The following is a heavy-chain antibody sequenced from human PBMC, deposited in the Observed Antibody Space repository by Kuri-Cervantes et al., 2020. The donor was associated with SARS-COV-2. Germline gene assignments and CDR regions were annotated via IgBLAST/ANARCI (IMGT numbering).Heavy chain of an antibody. Sequence: ASVKVSCKASGYTFTDYYMYWVRQAPGQGLEWMGWINPNTGDTNYAQRFQARVTTARDASISTAYMELTRLKSDDTAVYYCVGRDDTGIVRYWGQGTLVTVSS. V-gene: IGHV1-2*02. CDR2: INPNTGDT. CDR3: VGRDDTGIVRY. J-gene: IGHJ4*02. D-gene: IGHD5-18*01. CDR1: GYTFTDYY.